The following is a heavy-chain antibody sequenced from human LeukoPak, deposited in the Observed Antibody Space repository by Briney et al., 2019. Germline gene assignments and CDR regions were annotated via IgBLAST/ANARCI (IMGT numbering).Heavy chain of an antibody. D-gene: IGHD5-18*01. Sequence: PSETLSLTCIVSGGSIGTYYWSWIRQPPGKGLEWIGYVYTTGSSNYNPSLKSRATIFVDMSKRQVALKLSSVTAADTAVYYCARHDERGDSYGFFEYWGQGTPVTVSS. V-gene: IGHV4-4*08. CDR2: VYTTGSS. CDR3: ARHDERGDSYGFFEY. J-gene: IGHJ4*02. CDR1: GGSIGTYY.